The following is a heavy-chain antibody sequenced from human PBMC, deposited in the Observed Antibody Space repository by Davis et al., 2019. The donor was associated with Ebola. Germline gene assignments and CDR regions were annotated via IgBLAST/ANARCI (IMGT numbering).Heavy chain of an antibody. V-gene: IGHV3-23*01. CDR3: ARSSIAARPGYYYGMDV. CDR2: ISGSGGSTT. D-gene: IGHD6-6*01. Sequence: GGSLRLSCAASGFTFSSYAMSWVRQAPGKGLEWVSVISGSGGSTTYYADSVKGRFTISRDNAKNSLYLQMNSLRAEDTAVYYCARSSIAARPGYYYGMDVWGQGTTVTVSS. CDR1: GFTFSSYA. J-gene: IGHJ6*02.